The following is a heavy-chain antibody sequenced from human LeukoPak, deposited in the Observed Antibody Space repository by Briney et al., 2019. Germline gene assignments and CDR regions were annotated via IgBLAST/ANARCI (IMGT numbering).Heavy chain of an antibody. CDR3: ARCMSELDYGDYAYYYHMDV. CDR2: FYSSTRT. Sequence: SQTLSLTCTVSGDSLTSGSLYWSWIRQPAGQGLEWIGHFYSSTRTTYNPSLESRVTISGDTAKNQFSLKLDSVTAADTAVYFCARCMSELDYGDYAYYYHMDVWGKGTTVTVSS. CDR1: GDSLTSGSLY. D-gene: IGHD4-17*01. J-gene: IGHJ6*04. V-gene: IGHV4-61*09.